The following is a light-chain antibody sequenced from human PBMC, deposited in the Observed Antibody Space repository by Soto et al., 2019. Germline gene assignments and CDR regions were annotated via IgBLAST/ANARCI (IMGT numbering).Light chain of an antibody. CDR3: QQYGSSGT. J-gene: IGKJ1*01. CDR2: GAS. CDR1: QSVSNNY. V-gene: IGKV3-20*01. Sequence: EIVFTQSPCTLSLSPGERATLSCRASQSVSNNYLAWYQQKPGQAPRLLIYGASTRATGIPARFSGSGSGTEFTLTISRLEPEDFAVYYCQQYGSSGTFGQGTKVDIK.